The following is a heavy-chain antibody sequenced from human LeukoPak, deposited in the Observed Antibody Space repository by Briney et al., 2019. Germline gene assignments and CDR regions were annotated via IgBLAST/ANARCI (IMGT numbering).Heavy chain of an antibody. CDR2: IYTSGST. V-gene: IGHV4-61*02. Sequence: PSETLSLTCTVSGGSISSGSYYWSWIRQPAGKGLEWIGRIYTSGSTNYNPSLKSRVTISVDTSKNQFSLKLSSVTAADTAVYYCAREYCSSTSCYVYSWGQGTLVTVSS. CDR1: GGSISSGSYY. CDR3: AREYCSSTSCYVYS. J-gene: IGHJ4*02. D-gene: IGHD2-2*01.